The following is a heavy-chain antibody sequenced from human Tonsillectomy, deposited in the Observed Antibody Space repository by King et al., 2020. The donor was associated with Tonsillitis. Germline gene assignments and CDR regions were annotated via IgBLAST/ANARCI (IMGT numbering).Heavy chain of an antibody. CDR1: GFTFRSYA. V-gene: IGHV3-30*04. J-gene: IGHJ4*02. CDR3: ARDPSSWELLFDK. D-gene: IGHD1-26*01. Sequence: VQLVESGGGVVQPGRSLRLSCAASGFTFRSYAMHWVRQAPGKGLEWVAIISSDGTNTFYADSVKGRFTISRDSSRNTLYLQMNSLRAEDTAMYYCARDPSSWELLFDKWGQGTLVTVSS. CDR2: ISSDGTNT.